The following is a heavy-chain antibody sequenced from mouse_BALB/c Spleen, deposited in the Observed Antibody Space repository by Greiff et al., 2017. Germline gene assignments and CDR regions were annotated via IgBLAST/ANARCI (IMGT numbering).Heavy chain of an antibody. J-gene: IGHJ3*01. CDR2: INPSNGRT. D-gene: IGHD2-10*02. Sequence: QVQLQQSGAELVKPGASVKLSCKASGYTFTSYWMHWVKQRPGQGLEWIGEINPSNGRTNYNEKFKSKATLTVDKSSSTAYMQLSSLTSEDSAVYYCARSQYGNYAYWGQGTLVTVSA. V-gene: IGHV1S81*02. CDR1: GYTFTSYW. CDR3: ARSQYGNYAY.